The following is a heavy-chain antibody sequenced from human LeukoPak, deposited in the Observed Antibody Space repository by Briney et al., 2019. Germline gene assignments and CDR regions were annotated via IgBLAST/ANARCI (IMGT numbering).Heavy chain of an antibody. CDR2: INPSGGST. V-gene: IGHV1-46*01. J-gene: IGHJ4*02. D-gene: IGHD2-15*01. CDR3: ARDRGYCSGGSCYWPHY. CDR1: GYTFTSYY. Sequence: ASVKVSCKASGYTFTSYYMHWLRQAPGQGLEWMGIINPSGGSTSYAQKFQGRVTMTRDTSTSTVYMELSSLRSEDTAVYYCARDRGYCSGGSCYWPHYWGQGTLVTVSS.